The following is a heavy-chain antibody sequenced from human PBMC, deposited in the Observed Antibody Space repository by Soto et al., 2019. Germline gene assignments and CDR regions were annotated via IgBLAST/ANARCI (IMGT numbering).Heavy chain of an antibody. CDR2: VNAGNGNT. CDR3: GRGEFLSDDDY. V-gene: IGHV1-3*01. J-gene: IGHJ4*02. D-gene: IGHD1-26*01. Sequence: TVKVAWKAAGYTYTRYAMHWVRKAPRQRLEWMGWVNAGNGNTTYSQKFQGRDIITRDTSASTAYMELRSLRPEDTHVFYCGRGEFLSDDDYWGQGTLVHVSS. CDR1: GYTYTRYA.